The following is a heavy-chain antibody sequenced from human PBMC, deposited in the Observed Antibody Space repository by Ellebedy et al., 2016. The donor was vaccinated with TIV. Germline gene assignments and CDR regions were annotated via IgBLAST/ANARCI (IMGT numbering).Heavy chain of an antibody. CDR2: IYPSGST. J-gene: IGHJ4*02. CDR1: GASIITGDYY. V-gene: IGHV4-30-4*01. Sequence: SETLSLTXTVSGASIITGDYYWTWFRQTPGKGLEWIGHIYPSGSTHYNPSLKSRLTMFVDTSKNHFSLTLKSVTAADTAVYFCARYIHGSGFHQWGPGTLVTVSA. CDR3: ARYIHGSGFHQ. D-gene: IGHD5-24*01.